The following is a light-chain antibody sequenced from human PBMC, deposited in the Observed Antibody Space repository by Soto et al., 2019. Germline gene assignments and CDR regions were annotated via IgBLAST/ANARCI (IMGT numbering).Light chain of an antibody. J-gene: IGKJ1*01. V-gene: IGKV1-5*01. CDR2: DAS. CDR3: QQYSTLWT. CDR1: QSVSRW. Sequence: DIQMTQSPSTLSASVGNRVTITCRASQSVSRWLAWYQQKPGEAPKVLIYDASGLASGVPSRFRGSGSGTAFTLTINSLQPGDSAIYYCQQYSTLWTFGQGTKVEIK.